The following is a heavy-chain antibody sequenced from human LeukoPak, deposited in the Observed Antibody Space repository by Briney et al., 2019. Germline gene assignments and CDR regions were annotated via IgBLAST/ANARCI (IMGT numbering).Heavy chain of an antibody. CDR3: ARDAVVSPPLGY. J-gene: IGHJ4*02. D-gene: IGHD2-15*01. CDR2: INPNSGGT. CDR1: GYTFTGYY. V-gene: IGHV1-2*02. Sequence: GVSVKVSCKASGYTFTGYYMHWVRQAPGQGLEWMGWINPNSGGTNYAQKFQGRVTMTRDTSISTAYMELSRLRSDDTAVYYCARDAVVSPPLGYWGQGTLVTVSS.